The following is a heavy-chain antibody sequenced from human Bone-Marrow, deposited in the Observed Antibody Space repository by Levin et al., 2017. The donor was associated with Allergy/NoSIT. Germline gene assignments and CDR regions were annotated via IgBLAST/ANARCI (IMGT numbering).Heavy chain of an antibody. D-gene: IGHD3-9*01. CDR3: ARDLRYDILTGYYGEGLGP. CDR1: GYTFTGYY. J-gene: IGHJ5*02. Sequence: ASVKVSCKASGYTFTGYYMHWVRQAPGQGLEWMGWINPNSGGTNYAQKFQGRVTMTRDTSISTAYMELSRLRSDDTAVYYCARDLRYDILTGYYGEGLGPWGQGTLVTVSS. CDR2: INPNSGGT. V-gene: IGHV1-2*02.